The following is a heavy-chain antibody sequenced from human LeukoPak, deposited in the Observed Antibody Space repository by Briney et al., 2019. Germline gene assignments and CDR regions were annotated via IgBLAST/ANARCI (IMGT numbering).Heavy chain of an antibody. CDR1: GATVSSNSDA. V-gene: IGHV6-1*01. CDR2: TYYRSKWYY. Sequence: SQALSLSCDISGATVSSNSDAWNWIRQSPSRGLEWLGRTYYRSKWYYDYAVSVKSRITISPDTSKNQFSLQLNSVTADDTAVYYCARGFALDFWGQGTMVTVSS. J-gene: IGHJ3*01. CDR3: ARGFALDF.